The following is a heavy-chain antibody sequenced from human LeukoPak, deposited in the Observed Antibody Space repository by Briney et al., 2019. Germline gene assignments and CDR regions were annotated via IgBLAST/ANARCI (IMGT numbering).Heavy chain of an antibody. Sequence: GGSLRLSCAASGFTVGSNYMSWVRQVPGKGLEWVSVIYSGDNSYYADSVKGRFTISRDNSKNTLFLQMNGLRAEDTAVYYCARDRAAAGTRMGSGWRGPYFDYWGQGTLVTVSS. CDR2: IYSGDNS. D-gene: IGHD6-13*01. V-gene: IGHV3-53*01. CDR1: GFTVGSNY. CDR3: ARDRAAAGTRMGSGWRGPYFDY. J-gene: IGHJ4*02.